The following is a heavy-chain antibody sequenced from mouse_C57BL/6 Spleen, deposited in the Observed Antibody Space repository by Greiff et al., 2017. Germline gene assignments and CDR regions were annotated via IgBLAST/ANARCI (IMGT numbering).Heavy chain of an antibody. J-gene: IGHJ1*03. CDR1: GFTFSNYW. D-gene: IGHD1-1*01. CDR2: ISLKSDNYAT. CDR3: AGITTGYFDV. Sequence: EVKLQESGGGLVQPGGSMKLSCVASGFTFSNYWMNWVRQSPEPGLEWVAQISLKSDNYATHYAESVKGRFTISRDDSKSSVYLQMNNLRAEDTGIYYCAGITTGYFDVWGTGTTVTVSS. V-gene: IGHV6-3*01.